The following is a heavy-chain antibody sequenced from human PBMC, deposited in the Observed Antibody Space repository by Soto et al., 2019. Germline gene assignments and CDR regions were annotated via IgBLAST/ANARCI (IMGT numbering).Heavy chain of an antibody. CDR3: ARQRTSVVTQAYFDS. D-gene: IGHD2-21*02. V-gene: IGHV4-59*01. J-gene: IGHJ4*02. CDR2: FHYTGIS. Sequence: SETLSLTCTVSEGSIRGYYWSWIRQPPGKGLEWIGYFHYTGISNYNSSLKSRVTMSLDTSKNQFSLKLSSVSAADTAIYYCARQRTSVVTQAYFDSWGQGSLVTVS. CDR1: EGSIRGYY.